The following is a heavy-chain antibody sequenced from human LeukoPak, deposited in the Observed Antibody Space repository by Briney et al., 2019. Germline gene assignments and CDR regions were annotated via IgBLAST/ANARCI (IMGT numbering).Heavy chain of an antibody. CDR2: VDPEDGET. CDR1: GYTFTDYY. CDR3: ATDTEVLAMVRGVIITQRGN. V-gene: IGHV1-69-2*01. D-gene: IGHD3-10*01. J-gene: IGHJ4*02. Sequence: ASVKISCKVSGYTFTDYYMHWVQQAPGKGLEWMGLVDPEDGETIYAEKFQGRVTITADTSTDTAYMELSSLRSEDTAVYYCATDTEVLAMVRGVIITQRGNWGQGTLVTVSS.